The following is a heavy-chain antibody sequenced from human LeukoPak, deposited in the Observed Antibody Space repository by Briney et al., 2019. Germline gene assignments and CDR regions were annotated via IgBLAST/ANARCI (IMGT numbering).Heavy chain of an antibody. CDR3: AKDDGVGTGPRGNPFDY. V-gene: IGHV3-23*01. J-gene: IGHJ4*02. D-gene: IGHD2-8*02. CDR1: GFTFSSYA. CDR2: ISGSGGST. Sequence: GGSLRLSCAASGFTFSSYAMSWVRQAPGKGLEWVSAISGSGGSTYYADSVKGRFTISGDNSKNTLYLQMNSLRAEDTAVYYCAKDDGVGTGPRGNPFDYWGQGTLVTVSS.